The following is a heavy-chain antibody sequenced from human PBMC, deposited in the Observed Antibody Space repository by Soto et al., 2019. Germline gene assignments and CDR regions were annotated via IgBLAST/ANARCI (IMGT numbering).Heavy chain of an antibody. J-gene: IGHJ4*02. CDR2: IDGSGRNT. CDR3: AKDGGSVCSGGTCYFQAADY. Sequence: EVQLLESGGGLVQPGGSLRLSCATSGFTFSSYAMSWVRQAPGKGLEWVSGIDGSGRNTYYADSVKGRFTISRDNSKNTLSVQMNGLRVEDTALYYCAKDGGSVCSGGTCYFQAADYWGQGTLVTVSS. D-gene: IGHD2-15*01. V-gene: IGHV3-23*01. CDR1: GFTFSSYA.